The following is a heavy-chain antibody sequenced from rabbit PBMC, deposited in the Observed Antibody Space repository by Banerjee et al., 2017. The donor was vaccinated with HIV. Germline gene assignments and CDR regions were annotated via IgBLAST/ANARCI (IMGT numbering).Heavy chain of an antibody. CDR3: AREGAGYAGGAAFNL. CDR1: GFSFSSSNY. V-gene: IGHV1S43*01. CDR2: IYTGSGTT. D-gene: IGHD4-2*01. Sequence: QSLEESGGDLVQPEGSLTLTRTASGFSFSSSNYMCWVRQAPGKGLELIGCIYTGSGTTYYASWVNGRFTISRNTSPSTVDLKMTSLTAADTATYFCAREGAGYAGGAAFNLWGPGTLVTVS. J-gene: IGHJ4*01.